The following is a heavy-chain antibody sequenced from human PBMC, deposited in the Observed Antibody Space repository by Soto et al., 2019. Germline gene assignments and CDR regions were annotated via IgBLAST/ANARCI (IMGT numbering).Heavy chain of an antibody. Sequence: SVKVSCQASGSTFSSYAISWVRQAPGQGLEWMGGIIPIFGTANYAQKFQGRVTITADESTSTAYMELSSLRSEDTAVYYCARLPAANYYYYGMDVWGQGTTVTSP. J-gene: IGHJ6*02. CDR1: GSTFSSYA. CDR3: ARLPAANYYYYGMDV. CDR2: IIPIFGTA. D-gene: IGHD2-2*01. V-gene: IGHV1-69*13.